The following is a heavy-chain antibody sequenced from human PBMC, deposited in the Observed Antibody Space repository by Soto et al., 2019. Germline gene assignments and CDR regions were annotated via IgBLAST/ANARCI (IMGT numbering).Heavy chain of an antibody. CDR3: AREAPDYNLSPGMDV. CDR2: ISYDGSNK. D-gene: IGHD4-4*01. J-gene: IGHJ6*01. CDR1: GFTFSSYA. Sequence: QVQLVESGGGVVQPGRSLRLSCAASGFTFSSYAMHWVRQAPGKGLEWVAVISYDGSNKYYADSVKGRFTISRDNSKNPLYLQMNSLRAEDTAVYYCAREAPDYNLSPGMDVW. V-gene: IGHV3-30-3*01.